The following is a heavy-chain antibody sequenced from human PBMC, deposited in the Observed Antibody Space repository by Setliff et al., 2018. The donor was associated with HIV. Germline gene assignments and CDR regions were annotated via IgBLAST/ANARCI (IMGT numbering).Heavy chain of an antibody. J-gene: IGHJ5*02. Sequence: PGGSLRLSCAVSGFTFSNYAMNWVRQAPGKGLEWVSGISGSGGHTYYADSMKGRFTISRDNAKNSLYLQMNSLRAEDTAVYYCAKCGGTCWHNFFGPWGQGTLVTVSS. V-gene: IGHV3-23*01. CDR1: GFTFSNYA. CDR2: ISGSGGHT. D-gene: IGHD2-15*01. CDR3: AKCGGTCWHNFFGP.